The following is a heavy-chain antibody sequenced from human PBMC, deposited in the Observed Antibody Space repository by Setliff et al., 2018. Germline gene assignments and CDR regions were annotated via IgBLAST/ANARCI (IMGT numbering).Heavy chain of an antibody. CDR1: GFAFDKYA. J-gene: IGHJ4*02. Sequence: GGSLRLSCAASGFAFDKYAISWVRLAPGKGLEWVSAISDSGISKFYANSVKGRFTISRDNFEKTVSLQMNSLRAEDTAVYFCAKDVGSYSDYIYDDWGPGTLVTVSS. CDR2: ISDSGISK. CDR3: AKDVGSYSDYIYDD. D-gene: IGHD4-17*01. V-gene: IGHV3-23*01.